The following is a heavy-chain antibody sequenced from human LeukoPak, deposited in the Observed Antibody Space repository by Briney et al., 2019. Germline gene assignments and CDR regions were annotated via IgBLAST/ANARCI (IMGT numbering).Heavy chain of an antibody. CDR1: GFTLRSYT. CDR3: ARVGYSYGGDYFDY. Sequence: GGSLRLSCAASGFTLRSYTMNWVRQAPGKGLEWVSSIGISSNKIYYADSVKGRFIISRDNAKNSVYLQMNSLRAEDTAVYYCARVGYSYGGDYFDYWGQGTLVTVS. V-gene: IGHV3-21*04. CDR2: IGISSNKI. J-gene: IGHJ4*02. D-gene: IGHD5-18*01.